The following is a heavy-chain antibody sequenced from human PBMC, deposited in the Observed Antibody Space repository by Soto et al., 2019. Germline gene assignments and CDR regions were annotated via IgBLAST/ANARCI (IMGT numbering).Heavy chain of an antibody. J-gene: IGHJ4*02. CDR1: GYSISSGYY. D-gene: IGHD3-10*01. V-gene: IGHV4-38-2*02. CDR2: IFHSGTT. Sequence: PSETLSLTCTVSGYSISSGYYWGWIRQPPGKGLEWIGIIFHSGTTYYNPSLRSRVTISVDTSKNHFSLKLNSVTAADTAVYYCPRPDTFRGVVAPYFDYWGQGNLVTVSS. CDR3: PRPDTFRGVVAPYFDY.